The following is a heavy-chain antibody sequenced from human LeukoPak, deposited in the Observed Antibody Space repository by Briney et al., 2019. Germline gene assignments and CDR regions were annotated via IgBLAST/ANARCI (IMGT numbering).Heavy chain of an antibody. CDR1: GGSISSYY. Sequence: SETLSLTCTVSGGSISSYYWSWIRQPPGKGLEWIGYIHYSGSTNYNPSLKSRVTISVDTSKNQFSLKLSSVTAADTAVYYCARRGEYFQHWGQGTLVTVSS. CDR3: ARRGEYFQH. V-gene: IGHV4-59*08. J-gene: IGHJ1*01. CDR2: IHYSGST.